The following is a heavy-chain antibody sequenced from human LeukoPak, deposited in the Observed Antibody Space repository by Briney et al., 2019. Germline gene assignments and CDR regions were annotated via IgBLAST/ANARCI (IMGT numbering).Heavy chain of an antibody. CDR1: GYTFTNYG. CDR2: ISAYNINT. V-gene: IGHV1-18*01. CDR3: AREDSSGWHDDYFDY. Sequence: ASVKVSCKASGYTFTNYGISWVRQARGQGLEWMGWISAYNINTNYAQRLQGRVTMTRNTSINTAYMELSSLRSEDTAVYYCAREDSSGWHDDYFDYWGQGTLVTVSS. D-gene: IGHD6-19*01. J-gene: IGHJ4*02.